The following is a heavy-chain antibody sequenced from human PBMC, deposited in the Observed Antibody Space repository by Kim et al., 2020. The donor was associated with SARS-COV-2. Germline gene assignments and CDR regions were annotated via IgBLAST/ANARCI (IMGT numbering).Heavy chain of an antibody. CDR2: IYYSGST. CDR3: ARGGSSTLTAHRYFQH. Sequence: SETLSLTCTVSGGSISSYYWSWIRQPPGKGLEWIGYIYYSGSTNYNPSLKSRVTISVDTSKNQFSLKLSSVTAADTAVYYCARGGSSTLTAHRYFQHWGQGTLVTVSS. J-gene: IGHJ1*01. V-gene: IGHV4-59*01. D-gene: IGHD2-2*01. CDR1: GGSISSYY.